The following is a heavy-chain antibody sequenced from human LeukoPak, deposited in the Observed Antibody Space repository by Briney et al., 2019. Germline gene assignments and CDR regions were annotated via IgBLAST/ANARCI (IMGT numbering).Heavy chain of an antibody. CDR2: IYSGGST. J-gene: IGHJ6*02. CDR1: GLTVSSNY. CDR3: ARDIVVVVAAYYYYYGMDV. D-gene: IGHD2-15*01. V-gene: IGHV3-66*01. Sequence: GALRLSCAASGLTVSSNYMSWVRQAPGKGLEWVSVIYSGGSTYYADSVKGRFTISRDNSKNTLYLQMNSLRAEDTAVYYCARDIVVVVAAYYYYYGMDVWGQGTTVTVSS.